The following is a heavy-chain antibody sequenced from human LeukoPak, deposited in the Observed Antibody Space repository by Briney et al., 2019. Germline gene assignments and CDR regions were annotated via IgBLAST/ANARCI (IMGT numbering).Heavy chain of an antibody. CDR1: GSTFATYA. Sequence: GGSLRLSCAASGSTFATYAMGWVRQSPGKGLEWVSTISETGGGTHYANSVRGRFTISRDNSKNTLYLQMNNLRAEDTAIYYCDASDFWGQGTLVTVSS. CDR3: DASDF. V-gene: IGHV3-23*01. J-gene: IGHJ4*02. CDR2: ISETGGGT.